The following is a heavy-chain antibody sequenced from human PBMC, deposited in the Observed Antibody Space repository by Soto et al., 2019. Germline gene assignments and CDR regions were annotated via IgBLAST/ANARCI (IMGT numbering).Heavy chain of an antibody. CDR3: ARTKCSGGSCYSWSLDY. CDR1: GGSITTGGYY. J-gene: IGHJ4*02. V-gene: IGHV4-31*03. D-gene: IGHD2-15*01. CDR2: GYYSEST. Sequence: SETLALTCTVSGGSITTGGYYWSWIRQLPGKCLEWIGHGYYSESTYYNPSLKSRVSISLDTSKNQFSLKLSFVTAADTAMYYCARTKCSGGSCYSWSLDYWVQGTPVTVSS.